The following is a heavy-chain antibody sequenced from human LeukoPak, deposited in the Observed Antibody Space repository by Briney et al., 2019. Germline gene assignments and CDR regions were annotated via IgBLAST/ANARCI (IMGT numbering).Heavy chain of an antibody. CDR3: ARGRTVYAHFDY. Sequence: SVKVSCKASGGTFSSYAISWVRQAPGQGLEWMGGIIPIFGTANYAQKFQGRVTITTDESTSTAYMELSSLRSEDTAVYYCARGRTVYAHFDYWGQGTLVTVSS. J-gene: IGHJ4*02. D-gene: IGHD2-8*01. CDR1: GGTFSSYA. CDR2: IIPIFGTA. V-gene: IGHV1-69*05.